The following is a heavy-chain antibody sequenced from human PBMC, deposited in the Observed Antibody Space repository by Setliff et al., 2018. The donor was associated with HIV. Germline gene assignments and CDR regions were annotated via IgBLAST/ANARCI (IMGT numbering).Heavy chain of an antibody. CDR2: FYYTGST. Sequence: SETLSLTCTVSGGSISSGSYYWSWIRQPPGKGLEWIGYFYYTGSTNYNPSLKSRVTISVDTSKNQFSLKLSSVTAADTAVYYCARGNCDGGTCFSGYHFDFWGQGKLVTVSS. D-gene: IGHD2-15*01. V-gene: IGHV4-61*01. CDR1: GGSISSGSYY. J-gene: IGHJ4*02. CDR3: ARGNCDGGTCFSGYHFDF.